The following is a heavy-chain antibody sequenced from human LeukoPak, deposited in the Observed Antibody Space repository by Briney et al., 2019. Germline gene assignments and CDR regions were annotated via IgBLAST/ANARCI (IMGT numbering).Heavy chain of an antibody. CDR3: ARLDCSSTSCYDPDDYYYYYMDV. Sequence: SLRLSCAASGFTFDDYTMHWVRQVPGKGLEWMGIIYPGDSDTRYSPSFQGQVTISADKSISTAYLQWSSLKASDTAMYYCARLDCSSTSCYDPDDYYYYYMDVWGKGTTVTVSS. J-gene: IGHJ6*03. V-gene: IGHV5-51*01. CDR2: IYPGDSDT. CDR1: GFTFDDYT. D-gene: IGHD2-2*01.